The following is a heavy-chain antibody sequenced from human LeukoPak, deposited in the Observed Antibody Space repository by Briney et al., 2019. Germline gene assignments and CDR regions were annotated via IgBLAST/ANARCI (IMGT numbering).Heavy chain of an antibody. CDR2: TNNDGSST. J-gene: IGHJ4*02. V-gene: IGHV3-74*01. Sequence: PGGSLRLSCVASGFTFSNYWIHWVRQAPGKGLVWVSRTNNDGSSTTYAGFVKGRFTSSRDNAKNTLYLQMDSLRAEDTAVYYCTRSVFPYYFDCWGQGTLVTVSS. D-gene: IGHD3-10*02. CDR1: GFTFSNYW. CDR3: TRSVFPYYFDC.